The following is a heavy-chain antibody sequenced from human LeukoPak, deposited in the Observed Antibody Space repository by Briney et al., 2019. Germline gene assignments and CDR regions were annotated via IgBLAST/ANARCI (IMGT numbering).Heavy chain of an antibody. J-gene: IGHJ4*02. CDR2: ISAYNGNT. D-gene: IGHD3-9*01. V-gene: IGHV1-18*01. CDR3: ARDSHDKITYYDILTGADY. Sequence: GASVKVSCKASGYTFTSYGISWVRQAPGQGLEWMGWISAYNGNTNYAQKLQGGVTMTTDTSTSTAYMELRSLRSDDTAVYYCARDSHDKITYYDILTGADYWGQETLVTVSS. CDR1: GYTFTSYG.